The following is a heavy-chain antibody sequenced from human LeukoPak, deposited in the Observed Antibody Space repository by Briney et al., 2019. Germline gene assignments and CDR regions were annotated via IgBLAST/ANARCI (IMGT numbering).Heavy chain of an antibody. D-gene: IGHD1-26*01. CDR3: ARAGGSYGYYYMDV. CDR2: IIPIFGTA. V-gene: IGHV1-69*06. Sequence: ASVKVSCKASGYTFTNYAISWVRQAPGQGLEWMGGIIPIFGTANYAQKFQGRVTITADKSTSTAYMELSSLRSEDTAVYYCARAGGSYGYYYMDVWGKGTTVTVSS. J-gene: IGHJ6*03. CDR1: GYTFTNYA.